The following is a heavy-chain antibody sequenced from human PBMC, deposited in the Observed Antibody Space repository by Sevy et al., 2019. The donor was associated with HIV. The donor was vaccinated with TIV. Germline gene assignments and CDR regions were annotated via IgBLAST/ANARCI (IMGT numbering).Heavy chain of an antibody. D-gene: IGHD3-10*01. CDR1: GYSFTNFW. CDR3: ARPRGHSSSGWFDP. J-gene: IGHJ5*02. Sequence: GESLKISCKGSGYSFTNFWIGWVRQMPGKGLEWMGMIYPADSDTRYGPSFQGQVPISADKYTSTAYLRWASLKASDTAMYYCARPRGHSSSGWFDPWGQGTLVTVSS. V-gene: IGHV5-51*01. CDR2: IYPADSDT.